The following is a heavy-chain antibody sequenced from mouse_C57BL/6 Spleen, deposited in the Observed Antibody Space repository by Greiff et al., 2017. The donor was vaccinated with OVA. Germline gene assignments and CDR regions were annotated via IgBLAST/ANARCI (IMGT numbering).Heavy chain of an antibody. J-gene: IGHJ4*01. Sequence: DVKLQESGPELVKPGASVKISCKASGYSFTGYYMNWVKQSPEKSLEWIGEINPSTGGTTYNQKFKAKATLTVDKSSSTAYMQLKSLTSEDSAVYYCARSLTSAMDYWGQGTSVTVSS. CDR1: GYSFTGYY. CDR2: INPSTGGT. V-gene: IGHV1-42*01. CDR3: ARSLTSAMDY.